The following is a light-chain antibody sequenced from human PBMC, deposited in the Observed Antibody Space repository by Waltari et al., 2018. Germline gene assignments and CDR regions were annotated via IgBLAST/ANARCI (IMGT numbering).Light chain of an antibody. CDR2: GAS. Sequence: ELVLTPSPGTLSLSPGERATPPCRASQRVSNNFLKWYPQKPGQAPRLLIYGASSRATGIPDRFSGSGSGTDFTLTISRLEPEDFAVYYCQQYDSIVLTFGGGTKVEI. CDR1: QRVSNNF. J-gene: IGKJ4*01. V-gene: IGKV3-20*01. CDR3: QQYDSIVLT.